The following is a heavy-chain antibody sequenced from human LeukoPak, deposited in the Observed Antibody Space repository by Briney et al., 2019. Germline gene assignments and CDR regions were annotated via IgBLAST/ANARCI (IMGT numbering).Heavy chain of an antibody. V-gene: IGHV1-2*04. CDR3: ARGRRDGYNSFDC. D-gene: IGHD5-24*01. CDR1: GYTFTGYY. CDR2: INPNSGGT. J-gene: IGHJ4*02. Sequence: GASVKVSCKASGYTFTGYYIHWVPQAPGQGLEWMGWINPNSGGTNYAQKFRGWVTMTRDTSISTAYMELRRLTSDDTAVYYCARGRRDGYNSFDCWGQGTLVAVSS.